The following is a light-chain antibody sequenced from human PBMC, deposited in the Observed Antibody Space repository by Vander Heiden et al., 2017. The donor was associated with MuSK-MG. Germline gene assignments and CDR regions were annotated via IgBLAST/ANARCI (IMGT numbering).Light chain of an antibody. V-gene: IGKV3-20*01. J-gene: IGKJ1*01. Sequence: EMVLTQSPGTLSLSPGERASLSCRASQSVSSDYLAWYQQKPGQAPRLLIYGASNRATGIPDRFSGSGSGTDFTLTISRLEPEDFAVYYCQQDYNSPRTFGQGTKVEIK. CDR3: QQDYNSPRT. CDR2: GAS. CDR1: QSVSSDY.